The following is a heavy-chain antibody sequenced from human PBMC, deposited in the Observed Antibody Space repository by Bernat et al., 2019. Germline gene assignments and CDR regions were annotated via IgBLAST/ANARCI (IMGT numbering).Heavy chain of an antibody. Sequence: EVQLVESGGGLVKPGGSLRLSCAASGFTFSSYSMNWVRQAPGKGLEWVSSISSSSSYIYYADSVKGRFTISRDNAKNALYLQMNSLRAEETAVYYCARDTSPLPPSSSWYGPYYYGMDVWGQGTTVTVSS. J-gene: IGHJ6*02. CDR1: GFTFSSYS. CDR2: ISSSSSYI. V-gene: IGHV3-21*01. D-gene: IGHD6-13*01. CDR3: ARDTSPLPPSSSWYGPYYYGMDV.